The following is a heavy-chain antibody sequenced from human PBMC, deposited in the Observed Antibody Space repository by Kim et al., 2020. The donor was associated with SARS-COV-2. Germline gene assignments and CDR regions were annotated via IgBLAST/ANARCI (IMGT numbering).Heavy chain of an antibody. J-gene: IGHJ5*02. V-gene: IGHV3-20*03. Sequence: GSVKARFTISRDNAENSLHLKMNSLRDEDTGFYYCARGWGAAAENWFDPWGQGTLVTVSS. D-gene: IGHD6-25*01. CDR3: ARGWGAAAENWFDP.